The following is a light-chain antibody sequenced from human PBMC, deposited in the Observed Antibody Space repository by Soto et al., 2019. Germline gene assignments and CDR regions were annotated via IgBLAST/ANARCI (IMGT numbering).Light chain of an antibody. J-gene: IGLJ1*01. CDR3: SSYTSSSTLYV. CDR1: SSDVGGYNY. V-gene: IGLV2-14*01. CDR2: DVS. Sequence: QSVLTQPASVSGSPGQSITISCTGTSSDVGGYNYVSWYQQHPGKAPKLMIYDVSNRPSGVSNRFSGSKSGNTASLTISGLQAEDEADYYCSSYTSSSTLYVFGT.